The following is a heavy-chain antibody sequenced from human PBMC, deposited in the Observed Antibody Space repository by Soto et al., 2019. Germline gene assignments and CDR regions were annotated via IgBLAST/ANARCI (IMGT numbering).Heavy chain of an antibody. V-gene: IGHV1-69*13. D-gene: IGHD3-22*01. J-gene: IGHJ5*02. CDR1: GGTFGSYA. Sequence: GASVKVSCKPSGGTFGSYAISWVRQAPGQGLEWMGGIIPIFSTPNYAQKFQGRVTITADESTGTAYMELSSLRSEDTAVYYCARPIQYYFDTSAQSAWFDPWGQGTLVTVSS. CDR3: ARPIQYYFDTSAQSAWFDP. CDR2: IIPIFSTP.